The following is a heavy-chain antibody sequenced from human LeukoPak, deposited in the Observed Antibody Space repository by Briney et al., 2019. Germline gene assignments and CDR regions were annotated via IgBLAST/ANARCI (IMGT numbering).Heavy chain of an antibody. J-gene: IGHJ4*02. V-gene: IGHV4-31*03. Sequence: SQTLSLTCTVSGGSISSGGYYWSWIRQHPGNGLEWIGYIYYSGSTNYNPSLKSRVTISVDTSKNQFSLKLSSVTAADTAVYYCARLDLYYDILTGYSTLFDYWGQGTLVTVSS. D-gene: IGHD3-9*01. CDR2: IYYSGST. CDR3: ARLDLYYDILTGYSTLFDY. CDR1: GGSISSGGYY.